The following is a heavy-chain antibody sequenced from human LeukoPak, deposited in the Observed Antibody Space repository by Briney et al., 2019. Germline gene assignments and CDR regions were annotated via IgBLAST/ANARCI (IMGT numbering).Heavy chain of an antibody. Sequence: ASVKVSCKASGYTFTSYYMHWVRQAPGQGLEWMGIINPSGGSTSYAQKFQGRVTMTRDMSTSTVYMELSSLRSEDTAVYYCARVAYDILTGYPHFGYWGQGTLVTVSS. V-gene: IGHV1-46*01. J-gene: IGHJ4*02. CDR3: ARVAYDILTGYPHFGY. CDR2: INPSGGST. D-gene: IGHD3-9*01. CDR1: GYTFTSYY.